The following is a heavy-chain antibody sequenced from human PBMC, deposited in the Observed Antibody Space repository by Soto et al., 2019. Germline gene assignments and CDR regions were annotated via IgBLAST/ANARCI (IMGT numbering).Heavy chain of an antibody. CDR2: INSEGSRT. CDR1: GFTFGNYW. J-gene: IGHJ6*02. V-gene: IGHV3-74*01. CDR3: VSLYYDFWSGYLPYYTAMDV. Sequence: EVQLVESGGGLVQPGGSLRLSCAASGFTFGNYWMHWVRQAPGKGLMWVSRINSEGSRTNYADSVKGRFTISRDNAENILYLHMNTLRVEDTAVYYCVSLYYDFWSGYLPYYTAMDVWGQGTTVTVS. D-gene: IGHD3-3*01.